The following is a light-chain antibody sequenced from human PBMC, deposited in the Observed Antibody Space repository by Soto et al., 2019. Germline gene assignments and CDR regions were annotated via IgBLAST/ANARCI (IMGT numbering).Light chain of an antibody. V-gene: IGKV3D-20*02. CDR3: QQRTDGIT. CDR1: QSVSGSY. Sequence: EIVMTQSLATLSVSPWERATLSCRASQSVSGSYLAWYQQKPGQAPRLLIYGASSRATGIPDRFSGSGSGTDFTLTISSLEPEDFAVYFCQQRTDGITFGPGTRLEIK. CDR2: GAS. J-gene: IGKJ5*01.